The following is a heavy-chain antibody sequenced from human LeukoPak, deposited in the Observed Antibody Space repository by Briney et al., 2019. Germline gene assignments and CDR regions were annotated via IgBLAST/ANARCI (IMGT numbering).Heavy chain of an antibody. CDR2: IYYSGST. Sequence: PSQTLSLTCTVSGGSISSGGYYWSWIRQHPGKGLEWSGYIYYSGSTYYNPSLKSRVTISVDTSKNQFALKLSSVTAADTAVYYCARDQGQWELGMDIWGQGTMVTVSS. CDR1: GGSISSGGYY. CDR3: ARDQGQWELGMDI. V-gene: IGHV4-31*03. D-gene: IGHD1-26*01. J-gene: IGHJ3*02.